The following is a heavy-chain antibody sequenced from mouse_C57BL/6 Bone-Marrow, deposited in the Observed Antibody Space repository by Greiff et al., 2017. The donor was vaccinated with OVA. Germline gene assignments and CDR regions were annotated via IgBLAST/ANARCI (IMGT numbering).Heavy chain of an antibody. V-gene: IGHV2-2*01. CDR3: ASYSNWYFDV. J-gene: IGHJ1*03. CDR2: IWSGGST. CDR1: GFSLTSYG. D-gene: IGHD2-5*01. Sequence: VQLQQSGPGLVQPSQILSITCTVSGFSLTSYGVHWVRQSPGKGLEWLGVIWSGGSTDYNAAFISRLSISKDNSKSQVFFKMNSLQADDTAIYYCASYSNWYFDVWGTGTTVTVSS.